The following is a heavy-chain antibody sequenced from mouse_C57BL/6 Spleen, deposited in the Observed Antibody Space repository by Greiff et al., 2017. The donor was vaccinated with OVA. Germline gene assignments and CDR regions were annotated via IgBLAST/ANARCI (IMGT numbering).Heavy chain of an antibody. J-gene: IGHJ3*01. Sequence: QVQLKPPGTELVKPGASVKLSCKASGYTFTSYWMHWVKQRPGQGLEWIGNINPSNGGTNYNEKCKSKATLTVDKSSSTAYMQLSSLTSEDSAVYYCARWGYGSSYPFAYWGKGTLVTVSA. CDR2: INPSNGGT. V-gene: IGHV1-53*01. CDR3: ARWGYGSSYPFAY. D-gene: IGHD1-1*01. CDR1: GYTFTSYW.